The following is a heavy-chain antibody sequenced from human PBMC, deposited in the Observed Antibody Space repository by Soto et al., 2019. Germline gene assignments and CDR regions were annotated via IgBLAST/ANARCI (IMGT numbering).Heavy chain of an antibody. CDR3: ARVTGTSWFDP. V-gene: IGHV1-18*01. D-gene: IGHD1-20*01. J-gene: IGHJ5*02. CDR1: GYTFTSYD. CDR2: INAYSGNT. Sequence: ASVKVSCKASGYTFTSYDINWVRQATGQGLEWMGWINAYSGNTDYAQKFQGRVTMTTDTSTSTAYMELSSLRSDDTAVYYCARVTGTSWFDPWGQGTLVTVSS.